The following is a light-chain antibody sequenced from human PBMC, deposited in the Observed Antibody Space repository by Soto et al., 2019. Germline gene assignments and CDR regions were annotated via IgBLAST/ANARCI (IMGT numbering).Light chain of an antibody. CDR1: QSISSW. Sequence: DIQMTQSPSTVSAYVGDSVTITCRASQSISSWLAWYQQKPGKAPKLLIYDASSLQSGVPSRFSGSGSGTDFTLTISSLQPDDFATYYCQQYNSYRTFGQGTKVDIK. CDR3: QQYNSYRT. CDR2: DAS. V-gene: IGKV1-5*01. J-gene: IGKJ1*01.